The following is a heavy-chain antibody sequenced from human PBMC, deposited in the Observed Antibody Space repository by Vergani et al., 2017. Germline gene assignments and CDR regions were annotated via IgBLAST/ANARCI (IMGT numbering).Heavy chain of an antibody. CDR2: IRYDGSNK. Sequence: QVQLVESGGGVVQPGGSLRLSCAASGSTFSSYGMHWVRQAPGKGLEWVAFIRYDGSNKYYADSVKGRFTISRDNSKNTLYLQMNSLRAEDTAVYYCAKEMFPYCSSTSCYLFDYWGQGTLVTVSS. CDR1: GSTFSSYG. V-gene: IGHV3-30*02. D-gene: IGHD2-2*01. J-gene: IGHJ4*02. CDR3: AKEMFPYCSSTSCYLFDY.